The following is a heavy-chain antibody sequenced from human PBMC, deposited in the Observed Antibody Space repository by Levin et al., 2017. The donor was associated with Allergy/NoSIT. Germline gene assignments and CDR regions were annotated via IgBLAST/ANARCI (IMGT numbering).Heavy chain of an antibody. CDR1: GGSISSYY. CDR2: IYYSGST. CDR3: ARDISIYYDSSGYRSDAFDI. Sequence: SETLSLTCTVSGGSISSYYWSWIRQPPGKGLEWIGYIYYSGSTNYNPSLKSRVTISVDTSKNQFSLKLSSVTAADTAVYYCARDISIYYDSSGYRSDAFDIWGQGTMVTVSS. J-gene: IGHJ3*02. D-gene: IGHD3-22*01. V-gene: IGHV4-59*01.